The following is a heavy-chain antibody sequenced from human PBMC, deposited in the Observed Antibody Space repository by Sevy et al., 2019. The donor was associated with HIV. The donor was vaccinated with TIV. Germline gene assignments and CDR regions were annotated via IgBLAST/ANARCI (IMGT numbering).Heavy chain of an antibody. J-gene: IGHJ4*02. CDR3: AREGMITSRIAARQLDY. V-gene: IGHV3-48*02. Sequence: GGSLRLSCAASGFTFSSYSMNWVRQAPGKGLEWVSYISSSSSTIYYADSVKGRFTISRDNAKNSLYLQMNSLRDEDTAVYYCAREGMITSRIAARQLDYWGPGTLVTVSS. D-gene: IGHD6-6*01. CDR2: ISSSSSTI. CDR1: GFTFSSYS.